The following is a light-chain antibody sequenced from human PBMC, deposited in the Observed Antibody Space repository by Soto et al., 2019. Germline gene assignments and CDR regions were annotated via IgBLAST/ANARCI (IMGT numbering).Light chain of an antibody. V-gene: IGKV3-20*01. CDR2: GAS. J-gene: IGKJ1*01. Sequence: EIVLTQSPGTLSFSPGERAPLSCRASQSVTTQLAWYQQKPGQAPRLIIHGASSRATGVPDRITGSGSGTDFTLSISRLEPEDFAVYYCQQYGGSTRTFGQGTKVDIK. CDR1: QSVTTQ. CDR3: QQYGGSTRT.